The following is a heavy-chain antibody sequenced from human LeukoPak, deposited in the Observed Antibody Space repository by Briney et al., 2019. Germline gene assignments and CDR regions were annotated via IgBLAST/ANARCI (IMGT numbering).Heavy chain of an antibody. V-gene: IGHV4-34*01. Sequence: SETLSLTCAVYGGSFSGYYWSWIRQPPGKGLEWIGEINHSGSTNYNPSLKSRVTISVDTSKNQFSLKLSSVTAADPAVYYCARVRMVRGLQSYYYYYGMDVWGQGTTVTVSS. CDR1: GGSFSGYY. CDR2: INHSGST. CDR3: ARVRMVRGLQSYYYYYGMDV. J-gene: IGHJ6*02. D-gene: IGHD3-10*01.